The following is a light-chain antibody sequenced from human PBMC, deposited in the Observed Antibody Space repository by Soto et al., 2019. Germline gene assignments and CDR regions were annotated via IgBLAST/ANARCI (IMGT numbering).Light chain of an antibody. Sequence: DIQMTQSPSSPSVSVGDRVTITCRASQDIRNDLAWYQQKTGKVPKLLIYAASTLQSGVPSRFSGSGSGTDFTLTINSLQPEDIATYYCQKYDRAPFTFGPGTKVDI. CDR1: QDIRND. CDR3: QKYDRAPFT. J-gene: IGKJ3*01. V-gene: IGKV1-27*01. CDR2: AAS.